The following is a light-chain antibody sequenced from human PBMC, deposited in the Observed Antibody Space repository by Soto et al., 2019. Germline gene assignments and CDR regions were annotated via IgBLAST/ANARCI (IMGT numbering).Light chain of an antibody. J-gene: IGKJ1*01. CDR3: LQHNSYPVT. V-gene: IGKV1-27*01. Sequence: DIQMTQSPSSLSASVGDRVTITCRASQSISSYLNWYQQKPGKIPNLLIYAASTLQAGVPSRFSGSGSGTDFTLTISSLQPEDVAAYYCLQHNSYPVTFGQGTKVDIK. CDR2: AAS. CDR1: QSISSY.